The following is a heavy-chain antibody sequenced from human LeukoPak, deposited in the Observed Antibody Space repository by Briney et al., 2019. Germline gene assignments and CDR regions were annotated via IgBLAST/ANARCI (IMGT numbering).Heavy chain of an antibody. CDR2: ISGSGAST. V-gene: IGHV3-23*01. J-gene: IGHJ6*02. D-gene: IGHD6-13*01. CDR1: GFTFSSYA. CDR3: ARDADSSNWSMYYYYGMDV. Sequence: RTGGSLRLSCAASGFTFSSYAMSWVRQAPGKGLEWVSAISGSGASTYYADSVKGRFTISRDNSKNTLYLQMNSLRAEDTAVYYCARDADSSNWSMYYYYGMDVWGQGTTVTVSS.